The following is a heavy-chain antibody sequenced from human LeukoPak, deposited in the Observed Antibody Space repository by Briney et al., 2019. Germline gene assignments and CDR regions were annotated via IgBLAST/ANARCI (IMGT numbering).Heavy chain of an antibody. Sequence: PGGSLRLSXAASGFTFSSYAMSSVRQAPGKGLEWLSAISGSGGSTYYADSVKGRFTISRDNSKNTLYLQMNSLRAEDTAVYYCAKMGRKSTSCYKVCYFDYWGQGTLVTVSS. CDR1: GFTFSSYA. CDR2: ISGSGGST. CDR3: AKMGRKSTSCYKVCYFDY. J-gene: IGHJ4*02. D-gene: IGHD2-2*02. V-gene: IGHV3-23*01.